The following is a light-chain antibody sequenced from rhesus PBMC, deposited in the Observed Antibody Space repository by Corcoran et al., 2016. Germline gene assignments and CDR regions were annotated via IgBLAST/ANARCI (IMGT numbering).Light chain of an antibody. CDR2: EVR. CDR1: SSDIGGYNY. CDR3: SSYAGSDTFV. Sequence: QATLTKPRSVSGSPEQSVTISCTGTSSDIGGYNYGSWYQQHPGTAPKLMIYEVRKRPSGVSDRFSGSKSGNTASLTISGLQAEDEADYYCSSYAGSDTFVFGSGTRLTVL. V-gene: IGLV2-32*02. J-gene: IGLJ6*01.